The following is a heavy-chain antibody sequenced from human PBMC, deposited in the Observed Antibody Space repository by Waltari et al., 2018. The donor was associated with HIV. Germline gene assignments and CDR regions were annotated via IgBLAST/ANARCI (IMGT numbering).Heavy chain of an antibody. Sequence: EVQLVQSGTELKKPGDSLQIYCQSSGYSFTSYWIGWVRQMPGKGLEWMGILYPGDSDTRYSPSFQGQVTISADKSINTAYLQWTSLKASDTAIYYCARLPAGPYESGGASSNYFDYWGRGTLVTVSS. D-gene: IGHD3-22*01. V-gene: IGHV5-51*03. J-gene: IGHJ4*02. CDR3: ARLPAGPYESGGASSNYFDY. CDR2: LYPGDSDT. CDR1: GYSFTSYW.